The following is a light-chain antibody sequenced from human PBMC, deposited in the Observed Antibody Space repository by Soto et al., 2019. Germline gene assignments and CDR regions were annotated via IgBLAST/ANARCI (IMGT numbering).Light chain of an antibody. CDR2: AAS. J-gene: IGKJ4*01. V-gene: IGKV1-12*01. CDR1: QGISNW. Sequence: DIQMTQSPSFVSASVGDTVTITCRASQGISNWLAWYQQKPGKAPRFLIFAASNLHSGVPSRFSGGGSGTDFTLTISSLQPEDFASYYCQQADSFPFTFGGGTKVEIK. CDR3: QQADSFPFT.